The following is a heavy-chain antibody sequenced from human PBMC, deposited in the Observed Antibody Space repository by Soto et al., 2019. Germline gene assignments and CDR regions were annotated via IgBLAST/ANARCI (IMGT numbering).Heavy chain of an antibody. CDR2: IDPSDSYT. CDR3: ARHGAVAGTSGGFFYYYGMDV. J-gene: IGHJ6*02. Sequence: LGESLKISCKGSGYSFTSYWISWVRQMPGKGLEWMGRIDPSDSYTNYSPSFQGHVTISADKSISTAYLQWSSLKASDTAMYYCARHGAVAGTSGGFFYYYGMDVWGQGTTVTVSS. CDR1: GYSFTSYW. D-gene: IGHD6-19*01. V-gene: IGHV5-10-1*01.